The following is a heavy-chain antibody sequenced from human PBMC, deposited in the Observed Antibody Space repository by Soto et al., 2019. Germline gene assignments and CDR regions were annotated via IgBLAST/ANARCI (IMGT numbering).Heavy chain of an antibody. CDR2: IYWDDDK. J-gene: IGHJ4*02. D-gene: IGHD2-15*01. Sequence: SGPTPVNPTQSLTLTCTYSGFSLSTSGVGLGWIRQPPGKALEWLALIYWDDDKRYSPSLKSRLTITKDTSKNQVVLTMTNMDPVDTATYYCAHRPSYCSGGSCYSGFDYWGQGTLVTVSS. CDR1: GFSLSTSGVG. V-gene: IGHV2-5*02. CDR3: AHRPSYCSGGSCYSGFDY.